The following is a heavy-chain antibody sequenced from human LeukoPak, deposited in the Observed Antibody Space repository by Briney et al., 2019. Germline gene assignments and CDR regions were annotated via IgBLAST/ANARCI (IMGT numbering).Heavy chain of an antibody. CDR3: AKAPSIVVVPAAPVRWFDP. CDR2: ISGSGGST. J-gene: IGHJ5*02. D-gene: IGHD2-2*01. Sequence: PGGSLRLSCAASGFTFSSYAMSWVRQAPGKGLEWVSAISGSGGSTYYADSVKGRFTISRDNSKNTLYLQMNSLRAEDTAVYYCAKAPSIVVVPAAPVRWFDPWGQGTLVTVSS. V-gene: IGHV3-23*01. CDR1: GFTFSSYA.